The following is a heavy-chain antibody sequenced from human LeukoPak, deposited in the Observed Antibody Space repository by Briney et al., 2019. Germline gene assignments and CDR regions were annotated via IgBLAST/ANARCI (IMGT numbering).Heavy chain of an antibody. V-gene: IGHV4-59*01. D-gene: IGHD2-21*02. CDR3: ASRASCGGDCYQFDY. CDR2: IYYSGNT. J-gene: IGHJ4*02. Sequence: SETLSLTCTVSGGSISYYYWGWIRQPPGKGLEWIGYIYYSGNTDYNPSLKSRVTMSVDTSRNQFSLRLTSVTAADTAVYYCASRASCGGDCYQFDYWGQGTLVTVSS. CDR1: GGSISYYY.